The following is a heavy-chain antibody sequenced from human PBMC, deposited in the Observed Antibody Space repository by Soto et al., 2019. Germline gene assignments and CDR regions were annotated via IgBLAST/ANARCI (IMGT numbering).Heavy chain of an antibody. Sequence: GESLKISLKGSGYSFTIYWIGLVRQMPGKVLEWMVIIYPGDSDTIYSPSFQGHVTISADKSISTAYLQWSSLKPPDTALYPCASAASFAVAFDYWRQGTLVTVSS. J-gene: IGHJ4*02. CDR3: ASAASFAVAFDY. CDR2: IYPGDSDT. D-gene: IGHD6-19*01. V-gene: IGHV5-51*01. CDR1: GYSFTIYW.